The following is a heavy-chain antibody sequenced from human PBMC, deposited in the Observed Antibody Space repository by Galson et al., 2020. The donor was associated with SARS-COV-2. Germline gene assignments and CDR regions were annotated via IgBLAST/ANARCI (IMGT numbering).Heavy chain of an antibody. D-gene: IGHD6-19*01. J-gene: IGHJ5*02. Sequence: SETLSLTCTVSGGSISSGGYYWSWIRQHPGKGLEWIGYIYYSGSTYYNPSLKSRVTISVDTSKNQFSLKLSSVTAADTAVYYCARAFRLAVAGTRVWFDPWGQGTLVTVSS. CDR3: ARAFRLAVAGTRVWFDP. CDR1: GGSISSGGYY. V-gene: IGHV4-31*03. CDR2: IYYSGST.